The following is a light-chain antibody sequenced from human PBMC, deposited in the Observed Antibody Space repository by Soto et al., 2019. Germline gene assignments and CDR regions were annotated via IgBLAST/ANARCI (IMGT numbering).Light chain of an antibody. CDR1: SGYSSFA. V-gene: IGLV4-69*01. J-gene: IGLJ2*01. CDR3: QTWGTDIRV. Sequence: QLVLTQSPSASASLGSSVKLTCTLSSGYSSFAIAWHQQQPQKGPRYLMKLNSDGSHNRGDGIPDRFSGSSSGAERYLNISSLQSDDEADYYGQTWGTDIRVFGGGTKLTVL. CDR2: LNSDGSH.